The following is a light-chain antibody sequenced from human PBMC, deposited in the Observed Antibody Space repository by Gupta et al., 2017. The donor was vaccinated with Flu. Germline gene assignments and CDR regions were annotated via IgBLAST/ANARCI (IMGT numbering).Light chain of an antibody. CDR1: QSISSW. CDR2: MAS. Sequence: DIQMTQSSSTLSAPVGDRVTITCRASQSISSWLAWYQQKPGQAPKLLIYMASSLESGVPSRFSGSGSGTEFTLTISSLQPDDFATYYCQQYNSYPRTFGQGTKVEIK. CDR3: QQYNSYPRT. J-gene: IGKJ1*01. V-gene: IGKV1-5*03.